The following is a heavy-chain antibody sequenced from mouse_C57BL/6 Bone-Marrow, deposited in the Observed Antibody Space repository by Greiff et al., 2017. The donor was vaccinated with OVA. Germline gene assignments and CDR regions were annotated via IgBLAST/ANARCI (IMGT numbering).Heavy chain of an antibody. CDR1: GYAFTNYL. Sequence: VHLVESGAELVRPGTSVKVSCKASGYAFTNYLIEWVKQRPGQGLEWIGVINPGSGGTNYNEKFKGKATLTADKSSSTAYMQLSSLTSEDSAVYFCARQALRYFDYWGQGTTLTVSS. V-gene: IGHV1-54*01. CDR3: ARQALRYFDY. J-gene: IGHJ2*01. D-gene: IGHD3-2*02. CDR2: INPGSGGT.